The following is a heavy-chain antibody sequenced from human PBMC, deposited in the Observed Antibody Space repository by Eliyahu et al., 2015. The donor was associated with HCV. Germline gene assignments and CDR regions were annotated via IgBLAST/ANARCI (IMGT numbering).Heavy chain of an antibody. CDR1: GFXFSSYT. D-gene: IGHD2-15*01. Sequence: DVQLVESGGGLVKSGESLRLSCAASGFXFSSYTIIWVRQAPGKGLEWVSSISSSSSFIYYADSLKGRFTVSRDNAKDSLYLQMNSLRAEDTAIYYCARYCTTATCYHHDAFDVWGPGTMVTVSS. V-gene: IGHV3-21*01. J-gene: IGHJ3*01. CDR2: ISSSSSFI. CDR3: ARYCTTATCYHHDAFDV.